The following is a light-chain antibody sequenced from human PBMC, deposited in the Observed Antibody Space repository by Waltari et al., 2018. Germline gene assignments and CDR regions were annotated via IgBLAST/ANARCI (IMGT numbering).Light chain of an antibody. CDR2: KVS. Sequence: DVVMTQSPLSLPVTLGQPASISCRSSQSLVHSDGNTYLNWFQQRPGQSPRRLIYKVSKRDSGVPDRFSGSESGTDFTLKISRVEAEDVGVYYCMQGAHRPRTFGQGTKLEI. J-gene: IGKJ2*01. CDR3: MQGAHRPRT. CDR1: QSLVHSDGNTY. V-gene: IGKV2-30*02.